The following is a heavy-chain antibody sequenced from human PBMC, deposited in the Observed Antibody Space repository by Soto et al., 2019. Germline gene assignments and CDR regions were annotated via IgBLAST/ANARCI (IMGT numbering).Heavy chain of an antibody. CDR3: ARVDNWNYFSY. V-gene: IGHV4-31*03. D-gene: IGHD1-20*01. Sequence: SQTQPLTYTVSGGNISNGGYCWSWIRQHPGKGLEWIGYIYYSGSTYYNPSLKSRVTISVDTSKNQFSLKLSSVTAADTAVYYCARVDNWNYFSYRGQGTLVTVSS. J-gene: IGHJ4*02. CDR1: GGNISNGGYC. CDR2: IYYSGST.